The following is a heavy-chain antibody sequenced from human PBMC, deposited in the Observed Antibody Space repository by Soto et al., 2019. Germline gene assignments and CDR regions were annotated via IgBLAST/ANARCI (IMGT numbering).Heavy chain of an antibody. J-gene: IGHJ4*02. Sequence: EVQLVESGGGLVQPGGSLRLSCAASGFTFSSYWMSWVRQAPGKGLEWVANIKQDGSEKYYVDSVKGRFTISRDNAKNSLYLQMNSLRAEDTAVYYCARAQYYDILTGYPNFDYWGQGTLVTVSS. CDR3: ARAQYYDILTGYPNFDY. V-gene: IGHV3-7*01. D-gene: IGHD3-9*01. CDR2: IKQDGSEK. CDR1: GFTFSSYW.